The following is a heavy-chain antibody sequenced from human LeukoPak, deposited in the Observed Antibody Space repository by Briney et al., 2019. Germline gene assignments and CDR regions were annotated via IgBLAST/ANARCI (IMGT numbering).Heavy chain of an antibody. J-gene: IGHJ4*02. CDR3: ARDLYGGTSATFDY. Sequence: ASVKVSCKASGYIFTDYYMHWVRQAPGQELGWMGRINPNSGGTYYAQKFQGRVTMTSDTSISTAYMELSRLRSDNTAVYYCARDLYGGTSATFDYWGQGTLVTVSS. CDR1: GYIFTDYY. V-gene: IGHV1-2*06. D-gene: IGHD4-23*01. CDR2: INPNSGGT.